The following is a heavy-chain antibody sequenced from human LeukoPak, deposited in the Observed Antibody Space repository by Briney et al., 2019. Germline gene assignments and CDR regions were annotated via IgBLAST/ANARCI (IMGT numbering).Heavy chain of an antibody. CDR2: ISYDGSNK. Sequence: GRSLRLSCAAPGSTFSSYAMHWVRQAPGKGLEWVAVISYDGSNKYYADSVKGRFTISRDNSKNTLYLQMNSLRAEDTAVYYCARDQWSGSYYGLNPFDLWGRGTLVTVSS. CDR1: GSTFSSYA. CDR3: ARDQWSGSYYGLNPFDL. J-gene: IGHJ2*01. D-gene: IGHD1-26*01. V-gene: IGHV3-30-3*01.